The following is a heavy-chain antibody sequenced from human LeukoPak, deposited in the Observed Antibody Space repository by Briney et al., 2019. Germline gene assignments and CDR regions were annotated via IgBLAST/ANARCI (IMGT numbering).Heavy chain of an antibody. J-gene: IGHJ4*02. CDR2: VSYSGAT. CDR3: ARTLRGDYYGSASLDN. V-gene: IGHV4-59*01. D-gene: IGHD3-10*01. Sequence: SETLSLTCTVSGGSINTFYWSWIRQPPGKGLEWIGDVSYSGATVYSPSLKSRVTILLDTSKKEFSLKLSSVTTADTAVYYCARTLRGDYYGSASLDNWGQGTLVTVSS. CDR1: GGSINTFY.